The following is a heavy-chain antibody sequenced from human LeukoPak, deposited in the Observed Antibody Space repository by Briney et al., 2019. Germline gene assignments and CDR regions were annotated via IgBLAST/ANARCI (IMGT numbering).Heavy chain of an antibody. J-gene: IGHJ4*02. Sequence: PGGSLRLSCAASGFTFSSYGMSWVRQAPGKGLEWVSAISGSGGSTYYADSVKGRFTISRDNSKNTLYLQMNSLRAEDTAVYYCAKEPFRLVAPYYFDYWGQGTLVTVSS. CDR1: GFTFSSYG. V-gene: IGHV3-23*01. CDR2: ISGSGGST. CDR3: AKEPFRLVAPYYFDY. D-gene: IGHD6-19*01.